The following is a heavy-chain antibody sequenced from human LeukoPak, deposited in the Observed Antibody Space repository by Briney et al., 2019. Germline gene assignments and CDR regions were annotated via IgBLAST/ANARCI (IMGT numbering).Heavy chain of an antibody. D-gene: IGHD3-10*01. CDR1: GFSFSDYY. V-gene: IGHV3-11*01. CDR3: ARSGSLYGSGSYPIDY. J-gene: IGHJ4*02. Sequence: GGSLRLSCAASGFSFSDYYMSWIRQAPGKGLEWVSYISSSGTTIYCADSVKGRFTISRDNAKNSLYLQMNSLRAEDTAVYYCARSGSLYGSGSYPIDYWGQGTLVTVSS. CDR2: ISSSGTTI.